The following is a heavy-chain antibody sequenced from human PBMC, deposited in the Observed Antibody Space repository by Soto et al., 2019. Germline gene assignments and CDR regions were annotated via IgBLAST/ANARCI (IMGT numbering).Heavy chain of an antibody. CDR3: ARSIVVVTALDY. CDR1: GYTFTSYA. CDR2: INAGNGNT. D-gene: IGHD2-21*02. J-gene: IGHJ4*02. Sequence: QVQIVQSGAEVKKPGASVKVSCKASGYTFTSYAMHWVRQAPGQRLEWMGWINAGNGNTKYSQKFQGRVTITRDTSASTAYMELSSLRSEDTAVYYCARSIVVVTALDYWCQGTLVTVSS. V-gene: IGHV1-3*01.